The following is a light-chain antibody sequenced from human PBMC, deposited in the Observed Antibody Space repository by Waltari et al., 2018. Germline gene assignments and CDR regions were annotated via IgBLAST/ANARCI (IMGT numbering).Light chain of an antibody. CDR1: QGIFSW. J-gene: IGKJ4*01. Sequence: DIQMTQSPSSVSASVGDRVTITCRASQGIFSWLAWYQPKPGKAPKLLIFAASSLESGVPSRFSGSGSGTDFTLTISSLQPEDFATYYCQQAGSFPLAFGGGTKVEIK. V-gene: IGKV1-12*01. CDR2: AAS. CDR3: QQAGSFPLA.